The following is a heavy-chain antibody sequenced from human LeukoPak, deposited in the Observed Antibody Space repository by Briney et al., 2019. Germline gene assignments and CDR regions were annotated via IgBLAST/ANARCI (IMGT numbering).Heavy chain of an antibody. CDR1: GGTFSSYA. Sequence: SVKVSCKASGGTFSSYAISWVRQAPGQGLEWMGGIIPIFGTANYAQKFQGRVTITADKSTSTACMELSSLRSEDTAVYYCAKGNSIAVSASFDYWGQGTLVTVSS. J-gene: IGHJ4*02. CDR3: AKGNSIAVSASFDY. D-gene: IGHD6-19*01. V-gene: IGHV1-69*06. CDR2: IIPIFGTA.